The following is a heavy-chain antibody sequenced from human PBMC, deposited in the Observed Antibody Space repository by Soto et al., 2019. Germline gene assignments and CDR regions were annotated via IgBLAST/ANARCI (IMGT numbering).Heavy chain of an antibody. V-gene: IGHV1-69*01. CDR2: IIRFFGTA. Sequence: QVQLVQSGAEVKKPGSSVRVSCKASGGTFKTYTITWVRQAPGQGLEWMGGIIRFFGTATYAQKFQDRITITADSSTSTGYMELSSLRSEDTAIYYCARDWDEGGWSAIDIWGQGTMVIVSA. D-gene: IGHD1-26*01. J-gene: IGHJ3*02. CDR3: ARDWDEGGWSAIDI. CDR1: GGTFKTYT.